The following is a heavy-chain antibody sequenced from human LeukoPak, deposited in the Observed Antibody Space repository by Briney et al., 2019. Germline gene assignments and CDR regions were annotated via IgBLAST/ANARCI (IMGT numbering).Heavy chain of an antibody. V-gene: IGHV3-33*01. CDR2: IWYDGSNK. D-gene: IGHD1-26*01. CDR1: GFTFSSYG. Sequence: PGRSLRLSCAASGFTFSSYGMHWVRQAPGKGLEWVAVIWYDGSNKYYADSVKGRFTISRDNSKNTLYLQMNSLRAEDTAVYYCARDAQWELTYYFDCWGQGTLVTVSS. CDR3: ARDAQWELTYYFDC. J-gene: IGHJ4*02.